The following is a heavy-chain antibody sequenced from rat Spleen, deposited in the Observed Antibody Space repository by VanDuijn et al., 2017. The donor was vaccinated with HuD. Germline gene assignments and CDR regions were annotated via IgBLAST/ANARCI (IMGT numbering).Heavy chain of an antibody. D-gene: IGHD1-11*01. J-gene: IGHJ2*01. Sequence: EVQLVESGGGLVQPGRSLKVSCAASGFTYSNYVMAWVRQAPTKGLEWVASISTGGVYTYYRDSVKGRLTISRDNAKNTLYLQMDSLRSEDTATYYCAKAKVMINYGGFPPYFDYWGQGVMVTVSS. CDR1: GFTYSNYV. CDR3: AKAKVMINYGGFPPYFDY. V-gene: IGHV5S13*01. CDR2: ISTGGVYT.